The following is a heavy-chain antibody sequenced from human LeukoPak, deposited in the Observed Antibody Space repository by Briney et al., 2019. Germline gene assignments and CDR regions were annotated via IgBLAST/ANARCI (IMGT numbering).Heavy chain of an antibody. CDR1: GFTFTSYA. CDR2: INSNGGA. J-gene: IGHJ5*02. CDR3: AKKGSASFDH. Sequence: GGFLRLSCAASGFTFTSYAMSWVRQAPGKGLEWVSGINSNGGAYYADSVKGRFTISRDNSKNTLYLQMNTLRVEDTAVYYCAKKGSASFDHWGLGSLVTVSS. V-gene: IGHV3-23*01. D-gene: IGHD2-15*01.